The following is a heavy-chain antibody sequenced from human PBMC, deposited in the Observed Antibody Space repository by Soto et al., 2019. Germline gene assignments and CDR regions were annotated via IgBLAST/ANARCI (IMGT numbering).Heavy chain of an antibody. V-gene: IGHV4-39*01. D-gene: IGHD6-19*01. CDR1: GGSISSSSYY. CDR3: ARQAKVIAVAGEVDY. J-gene: IGHJ4*02. CDR2: IYYSGST. Sequence: PSETLSLTCTVSGGSISSSSYYWGWIRQPPGKGLEWIGSIYYSGSTYYNPSLKSRVTISVDTSKNQFSLKLSSVTAADTAVYYCARQAKVIAVAGEVDYWGQGTLVTVSS.